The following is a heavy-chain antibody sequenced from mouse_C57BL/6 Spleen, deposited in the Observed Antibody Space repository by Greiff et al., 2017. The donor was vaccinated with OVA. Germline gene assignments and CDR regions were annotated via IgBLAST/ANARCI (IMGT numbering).Heavy chain of an antibody. V-gene: IGHV1-15*01. CDR1: GYTFTDYE. Sequence: QVQLQQSGAELVRPGASVTLSCKASGYTFTDYEMHWVKQTPVHGLEWIGAIDPETGGTAYNQKFKGRAILTADKSSSTAYMELRSLTSEDSAVYYCTWYDGAMDYWGQGTSVTVSS. CDR3: TWYDGAMDY. D-gene: IGHD2-14*01. J-gene: IGHJ4*01. CDR2: IDPETGGT.